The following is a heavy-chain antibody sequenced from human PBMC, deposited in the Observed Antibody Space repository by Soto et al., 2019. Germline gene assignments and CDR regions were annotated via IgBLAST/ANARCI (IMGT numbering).Heavy chain of an antibody. Sequence: GSLRLSCAASGFTFSSYAMHWVRQAPGKGLEWVAVISYDGSNKYYADSVKGRFTISRDNSKNTLYLQMNSLRAEDTAVYYCARVGGSGWYIGYWGQGTLVTVSS. V-gene: IGHV3-30-3*01. CDR2: ISYDGSNK. CDR1: GFTFSSYA. J-gene: IGHJ4*02. D-gene: IGHD6-19*01. CDR3: ARVGGSGWYIGY.